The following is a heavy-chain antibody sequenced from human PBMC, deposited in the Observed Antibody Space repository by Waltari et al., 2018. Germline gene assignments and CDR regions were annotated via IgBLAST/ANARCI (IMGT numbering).Heavy chain of an antibody. V-gene: IGHV3-53*01. CDR2: SVIGGST. D-gene: IGHD1-26*01. Sequence: EVQLVESGGGLIQPGGSLRLSCAASGFTVSSNYMSWVRQAPGKGLGWVSFSVIGGSTYYADSLKGRFTISRDNSKNTLYLQMNSLRAEDTAVYYCARAGRPHYYYYYGMDVWGQGTTVTVSS. J-gene: IGHJ6*02. CDR1: GFTVSSNY. CDR3: ARAGRPHYYYYYGMDV.